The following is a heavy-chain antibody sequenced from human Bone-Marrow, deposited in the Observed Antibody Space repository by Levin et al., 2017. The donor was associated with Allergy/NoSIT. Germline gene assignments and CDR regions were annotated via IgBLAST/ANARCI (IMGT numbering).Heavy chain of an antibody. D-gene: IGHD3-9*01. J-gene: IGHJ4*02. CDR1: GYPFINYG. Sequence: VASVKVSCKASGYPFINYGVSWMRQAPGQGLEWMGWIRVHNGYTNYAQKFQDRFTMTTDTSTSTANMELRSLRSDDTAVYYCVREFDWIPDHWGQGTRVTVSS. V-gene: IGHV1-18*01. CDR3: VREFDWIPDH. CDR2: IRVHNGYT.